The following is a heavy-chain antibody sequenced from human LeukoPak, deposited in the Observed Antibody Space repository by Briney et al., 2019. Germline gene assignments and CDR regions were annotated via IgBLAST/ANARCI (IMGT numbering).Heavy chain of an antibody. D-gene: IGHD4-17*01. CDR1: GFTFSSSA. CDR2: ISGSGGTT. J-gene: IGHJ6*03. CDR3: AKDGVSRGIPNYGDYYYYYMDV. Sequence: GGSLRLSCAASGFTFSSSAMSWVRQAPGKGLEWVSAISGSGGTTYYADSVKGRFTISRDNSKSTLYLQMNSLRAEDTAVYYCAKDGVSRGIPNYGDYYYYYMDVWGKGTTVTVSS. V-gene: IGHV3-23*01.